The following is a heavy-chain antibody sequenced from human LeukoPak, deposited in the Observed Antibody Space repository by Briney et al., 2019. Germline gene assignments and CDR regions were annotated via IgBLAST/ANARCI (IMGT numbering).Heavy chain of an antibody. J-gene: IGHJ4*02. Sequence: ASVKVSCKASGGTFSSYAISWVRQAPGQGLEWMGGIIPIFGTANYAQKFQGRVTITADESTSTAYMELSSLRPEDTAVYYCARDGPGAAAVTDWGQGTLVTVSS. CDR3: ARDGPGAAAVTD. CDR1: GGTFSSYA. V-gene: IGHV1-69*13. CDR2: IIPIFGTA. D-gene: IGHD6-13*01.